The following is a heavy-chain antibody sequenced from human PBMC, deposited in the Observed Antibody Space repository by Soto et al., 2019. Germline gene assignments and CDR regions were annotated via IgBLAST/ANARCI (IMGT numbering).Heavy chain of an antibody. CDR3: SNVLAGLAGRWRCYVYYGMEA. V-gene: IGHV3-30*04. CDR2: ISYDGHHE. CDR1: GFTFNAYS. D-gene: IGHD6-13*01. Sequence: QVQLEESGGGVVQPGTSLRLSCAASGFTFNAYSMHWVRQAPGKGLEWVAVISYDGHHEYYVDSVKGRFTISRDNPKNARFLLMNMLTVEATAVYVCSNVLAGLAGRWRCYVYYGMEAWGQGTTVIVS. J-gene: IGHJ6*02.